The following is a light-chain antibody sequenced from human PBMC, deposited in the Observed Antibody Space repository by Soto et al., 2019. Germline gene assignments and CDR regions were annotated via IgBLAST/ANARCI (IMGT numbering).Light chain of an antibody. CDR2: TAV. CDR1: HPVSRY. CDR3: QRTASSLI. Sequence: DVQVTQSPSSLGASVGDRVTITCRTSHPVSRYLNWYQQKPGEAPKLLIYTAVNLQSGVPSRFSGSGSGTDFTLTISSLQPEDFATYYCQRTASSLIFGQGTRLEIK. J-gene: IGKJ5*01. V-gene: IGKV1-39*01.